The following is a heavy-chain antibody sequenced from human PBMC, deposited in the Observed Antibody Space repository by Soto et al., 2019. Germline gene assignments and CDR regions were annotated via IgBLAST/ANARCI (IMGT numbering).Heavy chain of an antibody. V-gene: IGHV5-51*01. D-gene: IGHD2-21*01. CDR1: GYSFVSYW. Sequence: EVQLVQSGAEVKKAGESLKISCQGSGYSFVSYWIAWVRQMPGKGLEWMGSIYPGDSDTTNSPSFQGQVTMSVEKSITTVYLQWSSLKASDTAMYYSARTDGYEIEYWGQGTLVIVSS. J-gene: IGHJ4*02. CDR2: IYPGDSDT. CDR3: ARTDGYEIEY.